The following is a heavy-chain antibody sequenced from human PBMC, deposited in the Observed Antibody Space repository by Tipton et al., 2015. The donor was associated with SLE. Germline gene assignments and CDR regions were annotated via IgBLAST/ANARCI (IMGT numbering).Heavy chain of an antibody. CDR2: IRYDGSNK. D-gene: IGHD3-3*01. CDR3: AKDPRQFLEWPGHFQH. CDR1: GFTFSSYG. V-gene: IGHV3-30*02. J-gene: IGHJ1*01. Sequence: SLRLSCAASGFTFSSYGMHWVRQAPGKGLEWVAFIRYDGSNKYYADSVKGRFTISRDNSKNTLYLQMNSLRAEDTAVYYCAKDPRQFLEWPGHFQHWGQGTLVTVSS.